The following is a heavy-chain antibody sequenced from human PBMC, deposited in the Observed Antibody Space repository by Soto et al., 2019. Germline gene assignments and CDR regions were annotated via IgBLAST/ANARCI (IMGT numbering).Heavy chain of an antibody. D-gene: IGHD2-2*01. CDR1: GGTFSSYA. J-gene: IGHJ6*02. Sequence: QVQLVQSGAEVKKPGSSVKVSCKASGGTFSSYAISWVRQAPGQGLEWMGGIIPIFGTANYAQKFQGRVTITAEESTSHAYMELSSLGSEDTAVYYCSRDRGVLVPDAIFYYGMEGWGPGATVTVSS. V-gene: IGHV1-69*12. CDR2: IIPIFGTA. CDR3: SRDRGVLVPDAIFYYGMEG.